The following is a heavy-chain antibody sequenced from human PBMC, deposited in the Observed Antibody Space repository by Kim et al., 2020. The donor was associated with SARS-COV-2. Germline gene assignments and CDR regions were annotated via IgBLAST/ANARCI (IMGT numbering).Heavy chain of an antibody. CDR3: TRAPGALTGGES. V-gene: IGHV3-49*02. D-gene: IGHD7-27*01. J-gene: IGHJ4*02. Sequence: EYAAAVKGRFTISRDDSKSSAYLQMNSLKTEDTAVYYCTRAPGALTGGESWGQGTLVTVSS.